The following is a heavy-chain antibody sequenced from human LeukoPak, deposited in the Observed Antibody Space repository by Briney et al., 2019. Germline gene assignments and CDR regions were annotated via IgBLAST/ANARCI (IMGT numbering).Heavy chain of an antibody. Sequence: SVKVSCKASGGTFSSYAISWLRQAPGQGLEWMGGIIPIFGTANYAQKFQGRVTITADESTSTAYMELSSLRSEDTAVYYCAREEPPYCSGGSCYSRGWFDPWGEETGLSVPS. CDR2: IIPIFGTA. V-gene: IGHV1-69*13. CDR3: AREEPPYCSGGSCYSRGWFDP. J-gene: IGHJ5*02. CDR1: GGTFSSYA. D-gene: IGHD2-15*01.